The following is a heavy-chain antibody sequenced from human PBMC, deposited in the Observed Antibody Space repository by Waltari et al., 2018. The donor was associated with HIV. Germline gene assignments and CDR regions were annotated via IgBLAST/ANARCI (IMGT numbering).Heavy chain of an antibody. J-gene: IGHJ6*02. CDR3: AVRRSSRQSYAMDV. D-gene: IGHD6-6*01. CDR1: GFTFGTSD. Sequence: EVQLVESGGGLTQPGGSLRLSCAASGFTFGTSDLSWGRPARGQGVEWFSSIRNGGDGIYYADSVKGRFTISRDNSKKPLYLQMNSLRAEDTAVYYCAVRRSSRQSYAMDVWGQGTTVTVSS. CDR2: IRNGGDGI. V-gene: IGHV3-23*04.